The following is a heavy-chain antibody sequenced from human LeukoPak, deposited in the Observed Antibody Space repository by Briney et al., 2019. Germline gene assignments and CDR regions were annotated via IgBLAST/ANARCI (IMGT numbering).Heavy chain of an antibody. Sequence: ASVKVSCKASGYTFTNYGISWVRQAPGQGLEWMGWISAYNGNANYAQKLQGRVTMTTDTSTSTAYMELRSLRSDDTAVYYCAREVVDYSNYRYYYYGMDVWGQGTTVTVSS. V-gene: IGHV1-18*01. J-gene: IGHJ6*02. CDR2: ISAYNGNA. CDR1: GYTFTNYG. D-gene: IGHD4-11*01. CDR3: AREVVDYSNYRYYYYGMDV.